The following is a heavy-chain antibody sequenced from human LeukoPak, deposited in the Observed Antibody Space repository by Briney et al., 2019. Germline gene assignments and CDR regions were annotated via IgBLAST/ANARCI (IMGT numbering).Heavy chain of an antibody. CDR1: RFTFSVYA. V-gene: IGHV3-23*01. J-gene: IGHJ4*02. D-gene: IGHD6-19*01. CDR2: ISGSGGST. Sequence: GQSLRLSCAASRFTFSVYAMSWVPQAPGKGLEWVSTISGSGGSTYYADSVKGRFTISRDNSKNTLYLQMNSLRVEDTAVYYCAKGGYSSGCWGQGTLVTVSS. CDR3: AKGGYSSGC.